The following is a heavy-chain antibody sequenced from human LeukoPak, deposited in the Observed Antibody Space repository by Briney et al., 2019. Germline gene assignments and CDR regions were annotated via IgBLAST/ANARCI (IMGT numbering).Heavy chain of an antibody. CDR1: GFTFSSYS. CDR3: ARDRAAAGDDAFDI. CDR2: ISSSSSYI. Sequence: GGSLRLSCAASGFTFSSYSINWVRRAPGKGLEWVSSISSSSSYIYYADSVKGRFTISRDNAKNSLYLQMNSLRAEDTAVYYCARDRAAAGDDAFDIWGQGTMVTVSS. J-gene: IGHJ3*02. D-gene: IGHD6-13*01. V-gene: IGHV3-21*01.